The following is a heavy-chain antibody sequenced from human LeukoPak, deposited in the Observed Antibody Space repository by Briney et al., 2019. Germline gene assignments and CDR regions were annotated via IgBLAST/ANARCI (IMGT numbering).Heavy chain of an antibody. J-gene: IGHJ6*02. CDR3: AKDILRGPYYYYGMDV. CDR1: GFTFDDYA. D-gene: IGHD3-10*01. V-gene: IGHV3-43*02. CDR2: ISGDGGST. Sequence: GGSLRLSCAASGFTFDDYAMHWVRQAPGKGLEWVSLISGDGGSTYYADSVKGRFTISRDNSKNSLYLQMNSLRTEDTALYYCAKDILRGPYYYYGMDVWGQGTTVTVSS.